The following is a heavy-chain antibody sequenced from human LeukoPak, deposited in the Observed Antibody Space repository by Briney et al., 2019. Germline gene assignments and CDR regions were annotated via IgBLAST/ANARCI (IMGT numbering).Heavy chain of an antibody. V-gene: IGHV4-31*03. CDR2: IYYSGST. D-gene: IGHD3-10*01. Sequence: PSQTLSLTCTVSGGSISSGGYYWSWVRQHPGKGLEWIGYIYYSGSTYYSPSLKSRVTISVDMSKNQFSLKLSSVTAADTAVYYCARDSQLLWFGDFDYWGQGTLVTVSS. J-gene: IGHJ4*02. CDR3: ARDSQLLWFGDFDY. CDR1: GGSISSGGYY.